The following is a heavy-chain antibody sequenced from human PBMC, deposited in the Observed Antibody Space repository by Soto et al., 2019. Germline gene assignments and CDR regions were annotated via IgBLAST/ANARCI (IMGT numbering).Heavy chain of an antibody. Sequence: QVQLVQSGAEVKKPGASVKVSCKASGYTFTSYDLNWVRQATGQGLEWMGWMNPNSGNTGYAQKFQGRVTMTRNTSLSTAYMELSSLRSEDTAVYYCARRIAAVYYYYYGMDVWGQGTTVTVSS. D-gene: IGHD6-6*01. J-gene: IGHJ6*02. CDR3: ARRIAAVYYYYYGMDV. CDR1: GYTFTSYD. V-gene: IGHV1-8*01. CDR2: MNPNSGNT.